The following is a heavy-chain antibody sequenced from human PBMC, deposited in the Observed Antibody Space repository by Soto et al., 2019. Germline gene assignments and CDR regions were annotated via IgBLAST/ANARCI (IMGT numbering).Heavy chain of an antibody. V-gene: IGHV3-23*01. CDR1: GFTFSSYA. D-gene: IGHD6-25*01. Sequence: EVQLLESGGGLVQPGGSLRLSCAASGFTFSSYAMSWVRQASGKGLEWVSAISGTGGTTYYADSVKGRFTISRDNSRNTLQLQMNSLRAEDTAIYYCAKFFVETGGSSAWPRSFHFCGQRTLVTVSS. CDR2: ISGTGGTT. CDR3: AKFFVETGGSSAWPRSFHF. J-gene: IGHJ4*02.